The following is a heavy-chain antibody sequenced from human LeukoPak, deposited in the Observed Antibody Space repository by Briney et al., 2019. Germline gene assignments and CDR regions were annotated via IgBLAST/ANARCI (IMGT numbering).Heavy chain of an antibody. Sequence: GGSLRLSCEASGFSFSTYGMHWVRQPPGKGLEWVSFLWFDGSNRDYAESVKGRFAISRDNAKNTLYLQMNSLRAEDTAVYYCAKVSREYQLLYFDYWGQGTLVTVSS. J-gene: IGHJ4*02. D-gene: IGHD2-2*01. V-gene: IGHV3-30*02. CDR3: AKVSREYQLLYFDY. CDR1: GFSFSTYG. CDR2: LWFDGSNR.